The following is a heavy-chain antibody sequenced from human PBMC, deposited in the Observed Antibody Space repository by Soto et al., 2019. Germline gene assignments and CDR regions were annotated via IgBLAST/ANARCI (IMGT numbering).Heavy chain of an antibody. Sequence: EVQLVESGGGLVKPGGSLRLSCAASGFTFSSYSMNWVRQAPGKGLEWVSSISSSSSYIYYADSVKGRFTISRDNAKNSLYLQKKAGRAEDRAVYYCARDPCSGGSGTPTNCFAPWGEGTLVTVSS. D-gene: IGHD2-15*01. CDR3: ARDPCSGGSGTPTNCFAP. CDR2: ISSSSSYI. V-gene: IGHV3-21*01. J-gene: IGHJ5*02. CDR1: GFTFSSYS.